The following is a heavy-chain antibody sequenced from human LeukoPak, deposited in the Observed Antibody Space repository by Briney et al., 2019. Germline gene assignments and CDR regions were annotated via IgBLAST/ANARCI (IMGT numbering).Heavy chain of an antibody. D-gene: IGHD3-10*01. J-gene: IGHJ5*02. CDR2: IYHGGST. Sequence: SVTLSLTCTVSNYSISSGYYWGWIRQSPGKGLEWIGSIYHGGSTYYNPSLKSRVTISVDTSKNQFSLKLSSVTAADTAVYYCARRLRKTYYYGSGSSNWFDPWGQGTLVTVSS. CDR3: ARRLRKTYYYGSGSSNWFDP. CDR1: NYSISSGYY. V-gene: IGHV4-38-2*02.